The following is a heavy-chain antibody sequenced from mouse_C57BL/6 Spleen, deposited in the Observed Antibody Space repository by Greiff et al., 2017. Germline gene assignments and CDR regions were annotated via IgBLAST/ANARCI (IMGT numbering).Heavy chain of an antibody. D-gene: IGHD2-4*01. CDR3: ARGGLPYDYSYYAMDY. CDR1: GYSFPGYF. J-gene: IGHJ4*01. V-gene: IGHV1-20*01. Sequence: VQLQQSGPELVKPGDSVKISCKASGYSFPGYFMNWVMRSHGQSLDWIGRINPYNGDTFYNQKFKGKATLTVDKSSSTAHMELRSLTSEDSAVYYCARGGLPYDYSYYAMDYWGQGTSVTVSS. CDR2: INPYNGDT.